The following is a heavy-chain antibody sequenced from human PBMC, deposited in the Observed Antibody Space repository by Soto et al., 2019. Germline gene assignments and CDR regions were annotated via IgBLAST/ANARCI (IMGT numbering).Heavy chain of an antibody. D-gene: IGHD3-9*01. V-gene: IGHV3-21*01. Sequence: GGSLRLSCAASGFTFSSYTMDWVRQAPGKGLEWVAFITSGSDYIYYADSVKGRFTISRDDANNSLFLQMSSLRAEDTAVYYCTREHVVTIFRRGQRGSFDNWSQGTLVTVS. CDR2: ITSGSDYI. CDR1: GFTFSSYT. J-gene: IGHJ4*02. CDR3: TREHVVTIFRRGQRGSFDN.